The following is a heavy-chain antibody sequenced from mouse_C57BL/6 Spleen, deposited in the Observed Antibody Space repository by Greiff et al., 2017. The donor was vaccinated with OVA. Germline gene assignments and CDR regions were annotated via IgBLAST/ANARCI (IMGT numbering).Heavy chain of an antibody. CDR2: IYPGSGNT. CDR3: ARSIYYDSVYAMDY. CDR1: GYTFTDYY. J-gene: IGHJ4*01. Sequence: VQLQQSGAELVRPGASVKLSCKASGYTFTDYYINWVKQRPGQGLEWIARIYPGSGNTYYNEKFKGKATLTAEKSSSTANMQLSSLTSEDSAVYFCARSIYYDSVYAMDYWGQGTSVTVSS. V-gene: IGHV1-76*01. D-gene: IGHD2-4*01.